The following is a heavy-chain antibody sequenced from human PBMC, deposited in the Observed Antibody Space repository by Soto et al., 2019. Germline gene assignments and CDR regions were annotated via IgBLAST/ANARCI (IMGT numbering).Heavy chain of an antibody. CDR1: GFSVSSKY. Sequence: GGSLRLSCAVSGFSVSSKYMTWVRQAPGKGLEWVSVLYVGGGTYYANSVKGRFTISRDNSKNTLYLHMNSLRAEDTAVYYCARGEFEYISSSHPPADYWGQGILVTVSS. V-gene: IGHV3-53*01. J-gene: IGHJ4*02. CDR3: ARGEFEYISSSHPPADY. CDR2: LYVGGGT. D-gene: IGHD6-6*01.